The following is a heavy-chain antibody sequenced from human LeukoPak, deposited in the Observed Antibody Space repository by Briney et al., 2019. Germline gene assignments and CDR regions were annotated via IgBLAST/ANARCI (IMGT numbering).Heavy chain of an antibody. CDR2: IYHSEST. Sequence: SETLSLTCAVSGYSTSSGYYWGWIRQPPGKGLEWIGSIYHSESTYYNPSLKSRVTISVDTFNNQFSLKLSSVTAADTAWYSCASRSSYFDYWGQGTLVTVSS. CDR3: ASRSSYFDY. V-gene: IGHV4-38-2*01. CDR1: GYSTSSGYY. J-gene: IGHJ4*02.